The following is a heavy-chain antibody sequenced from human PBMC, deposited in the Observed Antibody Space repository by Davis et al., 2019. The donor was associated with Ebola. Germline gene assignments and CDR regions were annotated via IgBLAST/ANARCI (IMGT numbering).Heavy chain of an antibody. J-gene: IGHJ4*02. CDR2: IRYDGSNK. V-gene: IGHV3-30*02. Sequence: GESLKISCAASGFTFSSYGMHWVRQAPGKGLEWVAFIRYDGSNKYYADSVKGRFTISRDNSKNTLYLQVNSLRAEDTAMYYCARDGDYWGQGTLVTVSS. CDR1: GFTFSSYG. CDR3: ARDGDY.